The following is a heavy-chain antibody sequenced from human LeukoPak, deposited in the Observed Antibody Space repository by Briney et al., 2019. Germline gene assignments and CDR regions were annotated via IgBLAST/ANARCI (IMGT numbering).Heavy chain of an antibody. CDR3: ARLSGDSRHFDY. Sequence: PSETLSLTCTVSGGSISTYYWSWIRQPPGKGLEWVGYIYYSGTTIYNPSLKSRVTISVDTSKSQSSLNLRSMTAADTAVYYCARLSGDSRHFDYWGQGTLVTVSS. V-gene: IGHV4-59*08. D-gene: IGHD5-18*01. CDR2: IYYSGTT. J-gene: IGHJ4*02. CDR1: GGSISTYY.